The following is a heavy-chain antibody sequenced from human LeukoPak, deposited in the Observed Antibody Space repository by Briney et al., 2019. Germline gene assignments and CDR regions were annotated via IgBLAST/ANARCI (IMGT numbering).Heavy chain of an antibody. V-gene: IGHV4-4*07. CDR2: IYTSGST. Sequence: SETLSLTCTVSGGSISNYYWTWIRQPAGKGLEWIGRIYTSGSTSYNPSLKSRVTMSVDTSKNQFSLKLSSVTAADTAVYYCARSRRGYSYGPYFDYWGQGTLVTVSS. J-gene: IGHJ4*02. D-gene: IGHD5-18*01. CDR3: ARSRRGYSYGPYFDY. CDR1: GGSISNYY.